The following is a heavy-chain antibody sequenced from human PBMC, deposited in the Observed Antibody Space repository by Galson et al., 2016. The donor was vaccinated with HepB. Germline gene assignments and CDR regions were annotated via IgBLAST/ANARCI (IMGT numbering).Heavy chain of an antibody. CDR3: AKGLYNDFWSGFPPYYDYVMNV. Sequence: LRLSCAASGFTVSSHYMSWVRQAPGKGLEWVAVVSFDGSQRYYPDSVKGRFAISRDNSKNTLFLHVSSLSSEDTAVYYCAKGLYNDFWSGFPPYYDYVMNVWGQGTTVTVSS. J-gene: IGHJ6*02. CDR1: GFTVSSHY. CDR2: VSFDGSQR. V-gene: IGHV3-30*18. D-gene: IGHD3-3*01.